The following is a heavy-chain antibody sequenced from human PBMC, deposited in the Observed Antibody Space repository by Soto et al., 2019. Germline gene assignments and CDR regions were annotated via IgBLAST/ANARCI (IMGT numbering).Heavy chain of an antibody. J-gene: IGHJ4*02. Sequence: PGGSLRLSCAASGFMFSNHGMHWVRQAPGKGLEWVSYISSSGSTIYYADSVKGRFTISRDNAKNSLYLQMNSLRAEDTAVYYCTRRGTIAAAEDWGQGTLVTVSS. CDR2: ISSSGSTI. CDR3: TRRGTIAAAED. CDR1: GFMFSNHG. D-gene: IGHD6-13*01. V-gene: IGHV3-48*04.